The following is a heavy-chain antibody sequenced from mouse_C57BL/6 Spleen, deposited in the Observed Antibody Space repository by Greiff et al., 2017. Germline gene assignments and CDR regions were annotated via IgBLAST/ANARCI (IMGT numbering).Heavy chain of an antibody. D-gene: IGHD4-1*01. CDR2: IDPSDSYT. V-gene: IGHV1-50*01. CDR3: ARWLTGDFDY. J-gene: IGHJ2*01. Sequence: QVQLQQPGAELVKPGASVKLSCKASGYTFTSYWMQWVKQRPGQGLEWIGEIDPSDSYTNYNQKFKGKATLTVDTSSSPAYMQLSSLTSEDSAVYYCARWLTGDFDYWGQGTTLTGSS. CDR1: GYTFTSYW.